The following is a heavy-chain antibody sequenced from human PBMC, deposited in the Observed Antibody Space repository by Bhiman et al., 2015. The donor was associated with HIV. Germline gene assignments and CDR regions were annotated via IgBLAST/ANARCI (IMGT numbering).Heavy chain of an antibody. CDR3: ARGRKDIAAVDGLDTDGFDT. D-gene: IGHD2-2*01. J-gene: IGHJ3*02. V-gene: IGHV3-64*01. CDR1: GFTFSHYA. Sequence: EVQLVESGGGLVQPGGSLRLSCAASGFTFSHYAMHWVRQAPGKGLEYVSGISSGWGNTYYANSVKGRFTISRDNSKNTLYLQMGSLRVEDMAVYYCARGRKDIAAVDGLDTDGFDTWGQGTMVTV. CDR2: ISSGWGNT.